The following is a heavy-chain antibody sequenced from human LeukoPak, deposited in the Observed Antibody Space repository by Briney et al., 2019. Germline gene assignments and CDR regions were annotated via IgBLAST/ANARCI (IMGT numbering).Heavy chain of an antibody. V-gene: IGHV3-21*01. J-gene: IGHJ4*02. D-gene: IGHD1-26*01. CDR1: GFTFSSYS. CDR2: ISSSSSYR. Sequence: GGSLRLSCAASGFTFSSYSMNWVRQAPGKGLEWVSSISSSSSYRYYADSVKGRFTISRDNAKNSLCLQLNSLRAEDTAVYYCARGGEWELLLRYWGQGTLVTVSS. CDR3: ARGGEWELLLRY.